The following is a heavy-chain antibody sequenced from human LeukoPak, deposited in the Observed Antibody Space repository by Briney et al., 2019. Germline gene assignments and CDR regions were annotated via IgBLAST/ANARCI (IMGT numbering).Heavy chain of an antibody. CDR2: IYYSGST. Sequence: PSETLSLTCTVSGGSISSSSYYWGWIRQPPGKGLEWIGSIYYSGSTYYNPSLKSRVTISVDTSKNQFSLKLSSVTAADTAVYYCARRIAWNFHTFDYWGQGTLVTVSS. V-gene: IGHV4-39*01. CDR3: ARRIAWNFHTFDY. J-gene: IGHJ4*02. CDR1: GGSISSSSYY. D-gene: IGHD1-7*01.